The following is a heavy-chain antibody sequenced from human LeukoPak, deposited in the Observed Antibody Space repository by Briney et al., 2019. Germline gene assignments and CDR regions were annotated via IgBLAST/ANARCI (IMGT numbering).Heavy chain of an antibody. CDR1: GFTFSSYW. V-gene: IGHV3-30*03. J-gene: IGHJ4*02. CDR3: AREKYCTSVDCLHGMFYFTH. D-gene: IGHD2-8*02. CDR2: MSSDGSTQ. Sequence: GGSLRLSCAASGFTFSSYWMSWVRQAPGKGLEWVAVMSSDGSTQYYAESVKGRFTISRDNSKNTLYLQMNTLRPDDTALYYCAREKYCTSVDCLHGMFYFTHWGQGTLVIVSS.